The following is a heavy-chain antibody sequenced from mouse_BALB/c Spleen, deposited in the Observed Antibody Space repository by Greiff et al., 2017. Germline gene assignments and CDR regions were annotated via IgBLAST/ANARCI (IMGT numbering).Heavy chain of an antibody. Sequence: QVQLKQPGAELVKPGAPVKLSCKASGYTFTSYWMHWVKQRPGQGLEWIGYINPSTGYTEYNQKFKDKATLTADKSSSTAYMQLSSLTSEDSAVYYCARTYYGKGAYAMDYWGQGTSVTVSS. V-gene: IGHV1-7*01. CDR3: ARTYYGKGAYAMDY. J-gene: IGHJ4*01. D-gene: IGHD2-10*01. CDR1: GYTFTSYW. CDR2: INPSTGYT.